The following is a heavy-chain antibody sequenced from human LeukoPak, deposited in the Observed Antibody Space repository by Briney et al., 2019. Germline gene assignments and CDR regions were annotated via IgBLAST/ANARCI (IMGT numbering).Heavy chain of an antibody. J-gene: IGHJ4*02. CDR1: GFSVSNHY. CDR2: LYSGGST. V-gene: IGHV3-53*01. D-gene: IGHD1-1*01. Sequence: PGGSLSLSCEGSGFSVSNHYMNWVRQAPGKGLEWVSILYSGGSTYYADSVKGRFTFTRDSSKNILYLHINSLRAEDTAVYYCARSGNDALGTSLNYCCQGTLVTVS. CDR3: ARSGNDALGTSLNY.